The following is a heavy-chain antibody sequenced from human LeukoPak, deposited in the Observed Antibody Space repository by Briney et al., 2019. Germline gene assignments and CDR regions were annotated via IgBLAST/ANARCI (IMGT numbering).Heavy chain of an antibody. Sequence: ASVKVSCKASGYTFTNYGVSWVRQAPGQGLEWMGWISAHNGNTNYAQNLQGRVSMTTDSSTSTAYMELRSLRADDTAVYYCARGMGTTTFADFDYWGQGTLVTVSS. CDR2: ISAHNGNT. V-gene: IGHV1-18*01. CDR1: GYTFTNYG. D-gene: IGHD1/OR15-1a*01. J-gene: IGHJ4*02. CDR3: ARGMGTTTFADFDY.